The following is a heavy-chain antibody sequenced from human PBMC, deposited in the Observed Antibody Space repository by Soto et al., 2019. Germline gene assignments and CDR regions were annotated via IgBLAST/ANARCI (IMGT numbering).Heavy chain of an antibody. D-gene: IGHD3-3*01. CDR1: GYTFTSYG. CDR3: ARDPFLTIFGVVIWSPHYYYGMDV. J-gene: IGHJ6*02. CDR2: ISAYNGNT. Sequence: ASVKVSCKASGYTFTSYGISWVRQAPGQGLEWMGWISAYNGNTNYAQKLQGRVTMTTDTSTSTAYMELRSLRSDDTAVYYCARDPFLTIFGVVIWSPHYYYGMDVWGQGTTVTVSS. V-gene: IGHV1-18*01.